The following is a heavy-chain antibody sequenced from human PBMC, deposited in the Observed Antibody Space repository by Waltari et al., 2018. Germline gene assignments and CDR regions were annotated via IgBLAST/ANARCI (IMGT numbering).Heavy chain of an antibody. CDR1: GFTFSSYS. Sequence: EVQLVESGGGLVKPGGSLRLSCAASGFTFSSYSMNWVRQAPGKGLEWVSSISISSSYIYYADSVKGRFTISRDNAKNSLYLQMNSLRAEDTAVYYCARWLVYSSWSYYYYMDVWGKGTTVTVSS. D-gene: IGHD6-13*01. V-gene: IGHV3-21*03. CDR3: ARWLVYSSWSYYYYMDV. CDR2: ISISSSYI. J-gene: IGHJ6*03.